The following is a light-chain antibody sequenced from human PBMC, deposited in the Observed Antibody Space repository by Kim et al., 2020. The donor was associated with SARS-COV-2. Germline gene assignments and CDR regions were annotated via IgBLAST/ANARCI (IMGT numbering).Light chain of an antibody. Sequence: ASVGDRVTITCRASQCISSNVAWYQQKPGDVPKLLIYDASALLSGVPSRFSGSGSGTDFTLTISSLQPEDVATYYCQKYNGAPWTFGQGTKVDIK. CDR3: QKYNGAPWT. V-gene: IGKV1-27*01. CDR1: QCISSN. CDR2: DAS. J-gene: IGKJ1*01.